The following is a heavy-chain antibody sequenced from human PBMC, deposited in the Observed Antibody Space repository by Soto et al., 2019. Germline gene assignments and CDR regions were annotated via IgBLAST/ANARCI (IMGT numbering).Heavy chain of an antibody. D-gene: IGHD2-2*01. CDR3: AKGRGYCTSTSCDVGSDY. CDR2: ISGSGGST. CDR1: GFTFSSYA. J-gene: IGHJ4*02. V-gene: IGHV3-23*01. Sequence: EVQLLESGGGLVQPGGSLRLSCAASGFTFSSYAMSWVRQAPGKGLEWVSAISGSGGSTYYADSVKGRFTISRDNSXXTXXLQMRSLRAEDTAVYYCAKGRGYCTSTSCDVGSDYWGQGTLVTVSS.